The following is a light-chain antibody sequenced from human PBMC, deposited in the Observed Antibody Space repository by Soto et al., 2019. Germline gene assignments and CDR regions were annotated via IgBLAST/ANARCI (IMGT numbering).Light chain of an antibody. CDR3: NSYTLSSTLV. CDR1: SSDIGAHNF. V-gene: IGLV2-14*01. J-gene: IGLJ2*01. CDR2: EVT. Sequence: QSALTQPASVSGSPGQSITLSCAGTSSDIGAHNFVSWYQHHPGKAPKLIIYEVTKWPSGVSTRFSGSKAGNTASLTISGLQAEDEADYYCNSYTLSSTLVFGGGTKLTVL.